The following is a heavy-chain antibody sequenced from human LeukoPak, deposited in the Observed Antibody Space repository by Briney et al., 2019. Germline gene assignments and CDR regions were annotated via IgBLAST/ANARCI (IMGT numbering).Heavy chain of an antibody. CDR1: GFTFSSYW. J-gene: IGHJ4*02. D-gene: IGHD1-26*01. CDR2: IKQDGSEK. V-gene: IGHV3-7*01. Sequence: GGSLRLSCAASGFTFSSYWMSWVRQAPGKGLEWVANIKQDGSEKYYVDSVKGRFTASRDNAKNSLYLQMNSLRAEDMAVYFCARDGVPVGATPPGFDYWGQGTLVTVSS. CDR3: ARDGVPVGATPPGFDY.